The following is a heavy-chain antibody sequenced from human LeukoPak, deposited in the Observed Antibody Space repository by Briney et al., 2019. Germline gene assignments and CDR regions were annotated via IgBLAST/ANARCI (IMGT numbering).Heavy chain of an antibody. Sequence: GGSLRLSCAASGFTFSSYGMPWVRQAPGKGLEWVAFIRYDGSNKYYADSVKGRFTISRDNSKNTLYLQMNSLRAEDTAVYYCAKDYYDSSGYFDYWGQGTLVTVSS. V-gene: IGHV3-30*02. J-gene: IGHJ4*02. D-gene: IGHD3-22*01. CDR3: AKDYYDSSGYFDY. CDR2: IRYDGSNK. CDR1: GFTFSSYG.